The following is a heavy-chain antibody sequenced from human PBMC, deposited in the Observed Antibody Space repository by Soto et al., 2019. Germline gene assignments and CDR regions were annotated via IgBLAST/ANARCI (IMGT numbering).Heavy chain of an antibody. Sequence: GGSLRLSCAASGFTFSDYYMSWIRQAPGKGLEWVSYISSSGSTIYYADSVRGRFTISRDNAKNSLYLQMNSLRAEDTAVYYCARDYCSSGSCYPGYFDYWGQGTLVTVSS. CDR3: ARDYCSSGSCYPGYFDY. V-gene: IGHV3-11*01. CDR2: ISSSGSTI. J-gene: IGHJ4*02. CDR1: GFTFSDYY. D-gene: IGHD2-15*01.